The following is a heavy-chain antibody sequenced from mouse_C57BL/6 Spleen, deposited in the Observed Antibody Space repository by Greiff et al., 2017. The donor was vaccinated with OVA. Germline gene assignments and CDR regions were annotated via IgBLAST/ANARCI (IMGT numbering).Heavy chain of an antibody. V-gene: IGHV2-2*01. CDR3: ARNPYGSSRGYFDV. J-gene: IGHJ1*03. Sequence: QVQLKESGPGLVQPSQSLSITCTVSGFSLTSYGVHWVRQSPGKGLEWLGVIWSGGSTDYNAAFISRLSISKDNSKSQVFFKMNSLQADDTAIYYCARNPYGSSRGYFDVWGTGTTVTVSS. CDR1: GFSLTSYG. D-gene: IGHD1-1*01. CDR2: IWSGGST.